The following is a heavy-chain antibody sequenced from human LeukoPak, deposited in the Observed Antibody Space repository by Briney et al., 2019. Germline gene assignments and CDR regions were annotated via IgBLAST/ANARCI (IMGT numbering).Heavy chain of an antibody. V-gene: IGHV3-74*01. CDR2: INSDGSST. CDR1: GFTFSAYD. D-gene: IGHD1-7*01. J-gene: IGHJ4*02. CDR3: ARDGNYNFDY. Sequence: GGSLRLSCVGSGFTFSAYDMQWVRQAPGKGLVWVSRINSDGSSTIYTDSVKGRFTISRDNAKNTLYLQMNSLRAEDTAVYYCARDGNYNFDYWGQGTPVTVSS.